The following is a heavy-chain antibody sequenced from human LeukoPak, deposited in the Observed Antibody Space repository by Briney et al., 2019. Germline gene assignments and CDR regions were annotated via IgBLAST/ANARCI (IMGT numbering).Heavy chain of an antibody. J-gene: IGHJ4*02. V-gene: IGHV1-18*01. D-gene: IGHD3-10*01. CDR3: ARDPMVRGVTRPFDY. CDR2: ISTYNGNT. CDR1: GYTFTSYG. Sequence: GASVKVSCKASGYTFTSYGISWVRQAPGQGLEWMGWISTYNGNTNYAQKLQGRVTMTIDTSTSTAYMELRSLRSDDTAVYYRARDPMVRGVTRPFDYWGQGTLVTVSS.